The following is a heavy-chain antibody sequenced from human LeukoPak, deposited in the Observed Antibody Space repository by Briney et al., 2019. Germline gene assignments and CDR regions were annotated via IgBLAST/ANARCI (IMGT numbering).Heavy chain of an antibody. CDR2: ISGSGGST. CDR1: GFTVSSNY. V-gene: IGHV3-23*01. CDR3: AKSPILWFGELIPFDY. Sequence: GGSLRLSCAASGFTVSSNYMSWVRQAPGKGLEWVSAISGSGGSTYYADSVKGRFTISRDNSKNTLYLQMNSLRAEDTAVYYCAKSPILWFGELIPFDYWGQGTLVTVSS. J-gene: IGHJ4*02. D-gene: IGHD3-10*01.